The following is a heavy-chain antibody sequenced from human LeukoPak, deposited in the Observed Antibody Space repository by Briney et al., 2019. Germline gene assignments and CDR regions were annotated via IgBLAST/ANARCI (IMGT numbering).Heavy chain of an antibody. V-gene: IGHV3-11*01. J-gene: IGHJ4*02. Sequence: GGSLRLSCAASGFTFSDYYMSWIRQAPGRGLEWVSYISSTGSAIYYADSVEGRFTISRDNAKSSLYLQMNSLRAEDTAVYYCARRSGSYRNFDFWGQGTLVTVSS. D-gene: IGHD1-26*01. CDR2: ISSTGSAI. CDR3: ARRSGSYRNFDF. CDR1: GFTFSDYY.